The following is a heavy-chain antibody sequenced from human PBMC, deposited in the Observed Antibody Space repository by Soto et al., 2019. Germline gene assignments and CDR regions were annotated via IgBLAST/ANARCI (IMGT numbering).Heavy chain of an antibody. V-gene: IGHV3-7*03. Sequence: PGGALRLSCAASGFTFSSYWISWVRQAPGKGLEWVANIKQDGSEKYYVDSVKGRFTISRDNAKNSLYLQMNSLRAEDTAVYYCARSDPEMATPYWGQGTLVTVSS. CDR3: ARSDPEMATPY. D-gene: IGHD5-12*01. CDR1: GFTFSSYW. J-gene: IGHJ4*02. CDR2: IKQDGSEK.